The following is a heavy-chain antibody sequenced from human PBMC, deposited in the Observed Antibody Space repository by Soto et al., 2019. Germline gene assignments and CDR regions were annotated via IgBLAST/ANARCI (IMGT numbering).Heavy chain of an antibody. V-gene: IGHV6-1*01. Sequence: SQTLSLTCAISGDSVSSNSAAWNWIRHSPSRGLEWLGRTYYRSKWYNDYAVSVKSRITINPDTSKNQFSLQLNSVTPEDTAVYYCARDLAGGDRYYDFWSGYPPYYYCGMDVWGQGTTVTVSS. D-gene: IGHD3-3*01. CDR1: GDSVSSNSAA. J-gene: IGHJ6*02. CDR2: TYYRSKWYN. CDR3: ARDLAGGDRYYDFWSGYPPYYYCGMDV.